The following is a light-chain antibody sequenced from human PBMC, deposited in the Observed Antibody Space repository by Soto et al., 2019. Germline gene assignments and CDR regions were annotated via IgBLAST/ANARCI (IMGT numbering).Light chain of an antibody. CDR3: ETWDSNTPV. CDR2: LEGSGSY. CDR1: SGHSGYI. V-gene: IGLV4-60*02. J-gene: IGLJ7*01. Sequence: QPVLTQSSSASGSLGSSVKLTCTLNSGHSGYIIAWHQQQPGKAPRYLMKLEGSGSYNKGSGVPDRFSGSSSGADRYLTISNLQFEDEADYYCETWDSNTPVFGGGTQLTVL.